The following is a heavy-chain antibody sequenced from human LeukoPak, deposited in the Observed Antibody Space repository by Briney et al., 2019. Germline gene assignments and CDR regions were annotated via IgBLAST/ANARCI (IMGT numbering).Heavy chain of an antibody. CDR1: GGSISSYY. CDR2: IYYSGST. Sequence: SETLSLTCTVSGGSISSYYWGWIRQPPGKGLEWIGSIYYSGSTYYNPSLKSRVTISVDTSKNQFSLKLSSVTAADTAVYYCARDMGDIVVVPAMLDYWGQGTLVTVSS. J-gene: IGHJ4*02. V-gene: IGHV4-39*07. D-gene: IGHD2-2*01. CDR3: ARDMGDIVVVPAMLDY.